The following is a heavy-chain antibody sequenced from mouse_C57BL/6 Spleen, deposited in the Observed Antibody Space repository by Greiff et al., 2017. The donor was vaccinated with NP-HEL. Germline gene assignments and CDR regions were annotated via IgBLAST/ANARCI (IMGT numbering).Heavy chain of an antibody. D-gene: IGHD2-4*01. Sequence: QVQLKQSGAELVKPGASVKLSCKASGYTFTSYWMHWVKQRPGQGLEWIGMIHPNSGSTNYNEKFKSKATLTVDKPSSTAYMQLSSLTSEDSAVYYCARWTIITRAMDYWGQGTSVTVSS. V-gene: IGHV1-64*01. CDR3: ARWTIITRAMDY. J-gene: IGHJ4*01. CDR1: GYTFTSYW. CDR2: IHPNSGST.